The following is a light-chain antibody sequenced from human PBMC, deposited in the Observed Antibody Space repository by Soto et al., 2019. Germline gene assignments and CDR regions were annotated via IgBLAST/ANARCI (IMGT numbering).Light chain of an antibody. CDR2: DAS. V-gene: IGKV1-5*01. CDR1: QTISFW. CDR3: QQYNSFPWT. Sequence: DIQMTQSPSTLSASVGDKVTITCRASQTISFWLAWYQQKPGKAPKLLIYDASSLESGGPSRFRGSGSGTEFTLTISSLQPDDFATYYCQQYNSFPWTFGLGTKVEIK. J-gene: IGKJ1*01.